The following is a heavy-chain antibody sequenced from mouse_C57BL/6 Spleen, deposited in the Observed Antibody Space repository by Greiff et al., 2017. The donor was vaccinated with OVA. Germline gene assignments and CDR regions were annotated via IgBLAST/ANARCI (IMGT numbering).Heavy chain of an antibody. D-gene: IGHD4-1*01. V-gene: IGHV1-5*01. Sequence: EVQLQQSGTVLARPGASVKMSCKTSGYTFTSYWMHWVKQRPGQGLEWIGAIYPGNSDTSYNQKFKGKAKLTAVTSASTAYMELSSLTNEDSAVYYCTRGNWDVGDFDYWGQGTTLTVSS. CDR3: TRGNWDVGDFDY. CDR1: GYTFTSYW. J-gene: IGHJ2*01. CDR2: IYPGNSDT.